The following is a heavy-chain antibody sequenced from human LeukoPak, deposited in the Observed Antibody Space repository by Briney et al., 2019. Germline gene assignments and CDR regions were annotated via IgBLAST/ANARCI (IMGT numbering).Heavy chain of an antibody. D-gene: IGHD3-10*01. CDR1: GGSISSGSYY. V-gene: IGHV4-61*02. Sequence: NPSETLSLTCTVSGGSISSGSYYWSWIGQPAGKGLEWIGRIYTSGSTNYNPSRKSRVTISVDTSKNQFSLKLSSVTAADTAVYYCARDDESVGSGSPRHGDWGQGTLVTVSS. CDR3: ARDDESVGSGSPRHGD. J-gene: IGHJ4*02. CDR2: IYTSGST.